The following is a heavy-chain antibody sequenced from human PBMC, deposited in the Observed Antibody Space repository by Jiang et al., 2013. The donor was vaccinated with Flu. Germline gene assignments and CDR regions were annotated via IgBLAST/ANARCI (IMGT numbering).Heavy chain of an antibody. CDR1: GDNVSXTITA. CDR2: TSYRSTWYL. Sequence: QTLSLTCAISGDNVSXTITAWNWIRQSPSRGLEWLGRTSYRSTWYLYYGSSVKGRITINPDPSRNQFSLQLSSVTPEDTAVYYCARDSSEYGSSQSGTATLDYWGQGALVTVSS. V-gene: IGHV6-1*01. D-gene: IGHD6-13*01. CDR3: ARDSSEYGSSQSGTATLDY. J-gene: IGHJ4*02.